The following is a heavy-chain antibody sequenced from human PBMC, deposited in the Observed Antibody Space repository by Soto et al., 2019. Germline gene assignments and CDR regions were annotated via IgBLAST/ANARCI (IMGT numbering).Heavy chain of an antibody. CDR2: IYYSGST. D-gene: IGHD2-15*01. V-gene: IGHV4-39*01. CDR1: GRSISSSSYY. Sequence: SETLSLTCTVSGRSISSSSYYWGWIRQPPGKGLEWIGSIYYSGSTYYNPSLKSRVTISVDTSKNQFSLKLSSVTAADTAVYYCARHSVVTSHNWFDPWGQGTLVTVSS. CDR3: ARHSVVTSHNWFDP. J-gene: IGHJ5*02.